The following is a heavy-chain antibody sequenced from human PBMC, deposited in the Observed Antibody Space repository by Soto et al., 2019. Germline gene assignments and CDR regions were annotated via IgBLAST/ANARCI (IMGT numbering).Heavy chain of an antibody. CDR3: ATYLRGYCSGGSCFDY. CDR1: SGSISSSNW. D-gene: IGHD2-15*01. J-gene: IGHJ4*02. V-gene: IGHV4-4*02. Sequence: SETLSLTCAVSSGSISSSNWWSWVRQPPGKGLEWIGEIYHSGSTNYNPSLKSRVTISVDKSKNQFSLKLSSVTAADTAVYYCATYLRGYCSGGSCFDYWGQGTLVTVSS. CDR2: IYHSGST.